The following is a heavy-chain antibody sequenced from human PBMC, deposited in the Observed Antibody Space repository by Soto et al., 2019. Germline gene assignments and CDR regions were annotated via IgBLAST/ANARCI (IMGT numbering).Heavy chain of an antibody. CDR3: TTRLQCQLPCFDS. CDR1: GFTFNNAW. Sequence: GGSLRLSCAASGFTFNNAWMSWVRQAPGKGLEWVGRIKSKTDGGTTDYAAPVKGRFTISRDDSKNTLYLQMNSLKTEDTAVYYCTTRLQCQLPCFDSWGQGTLVTVSS. CDR2: IKSKTDGGTT. J-gene: IGHJ4*02. D-gene: IGHD2-2*01. V-gene: IGHV3-15*01.